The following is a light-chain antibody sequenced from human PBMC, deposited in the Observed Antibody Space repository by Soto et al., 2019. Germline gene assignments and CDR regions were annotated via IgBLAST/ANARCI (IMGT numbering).Light chain of an antibody. J-gene: IGLJ1*01. V-gene: IGLV2-23*01. Sequence: QSALTQPASVSGSPGQSITISCTGTSSTVGGFNVVSWYQQHPGKAPKVIIYEGIKRPSGVSNRFSGSNSGSTASLTISGLQAEDEADYYCCSYVRATPYRFCTGTKVTVL. CDR2: EGI. CDR3: CSYVRATPYR. CDR1: SSTVGGFNV.